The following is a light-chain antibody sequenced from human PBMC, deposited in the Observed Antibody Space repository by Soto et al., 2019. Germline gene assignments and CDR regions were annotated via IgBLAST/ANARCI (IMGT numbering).Light chain of an antibody. J-gene: IGKJ1*01. Sequence: EIVMTQSPATLSVSPGERATLSCRASQSVSGNLAWYQQKPGQAPRLLIYGASTRATGIPARFSGSGSGTDSTLTISSLQSEDFAVYYCQQHSNWPPSFGQGTKVEIK. V-gene: IGKV3-15*01. CDR3: QQHSNWPPS. CDR1: QSVSGN. CDR2: GAS.